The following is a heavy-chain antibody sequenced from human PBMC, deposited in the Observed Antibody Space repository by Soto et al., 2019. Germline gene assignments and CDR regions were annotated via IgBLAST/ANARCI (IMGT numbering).Heavy chain of an antibody. D-gene: IGHD3-22*01. J-gene: IGHJ5*02. CDR1: GYTFTGYY. CDR3: ARDGPEMPGIVDPSNWFDP. CDR2: INPNSGGT. V-gene: IGHV1-2*04. Sequence: ASVKVSCKASGYTFTGYYVHWVRQAPGQGLEWMGWINPNSGGTNYAQKFQGWVTMTRDTSISTAYMELNRLRSDDTAVYYCARDGPEMPGIVDPSNWFDPWGQGTLVTVSS.